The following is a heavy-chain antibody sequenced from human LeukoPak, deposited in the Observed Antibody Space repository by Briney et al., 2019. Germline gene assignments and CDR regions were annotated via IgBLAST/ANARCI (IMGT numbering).Heavy chain of an antibody. Sequence: GASVKVSCKVSGGTFSSYAISWVRQAPGQGLEWMGGIIPIFGTANYAQKFQGRVTITADESTSTAYMELSSLRSEDTAVYYCARGAEMATIRVFFDYWGQGTLVTVSS. CDR3: ARGAEMATIRVFFDY. CDR2: IIPIFGTA. D-gene: IGHD5-24*01. V-gene: IGHV1-69*13. J-gene: IGHJ4*02. CDR1: GGTFSSYA.